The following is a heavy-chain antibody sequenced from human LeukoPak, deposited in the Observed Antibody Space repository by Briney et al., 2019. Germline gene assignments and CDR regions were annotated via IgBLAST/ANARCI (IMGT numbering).Heavy chain of an antibody. D-gene: IGHD1-26*01. CDR1: GYTYTGYY. Sequence: GASVKDSCKASGYTYTGYYMHWVRQAPAQGREGMGWINPNSGGTNYAQKFQGRVTMTRDTSISTAYMELSRLRSDDTAVYYCARDPSSDYFDYWGQGTLVTVSS. CDR2: INPNSGGT. V-gene: IGHV1-2*02. J-gene: IGHJ4*02. CDR3: ARDPSSDYFDY.